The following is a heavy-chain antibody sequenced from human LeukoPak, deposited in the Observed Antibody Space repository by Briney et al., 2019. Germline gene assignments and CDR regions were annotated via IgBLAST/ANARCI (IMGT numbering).Heavy chain of an antibody. CDR1: GYTFQTYK. D-gene: IGHD3-10*01. Sequence: ASVKVSCKASGYTFQTYKIHWVQQAPGQGLEWMGIINPSGGGTKYAQKIQGRVTMTSDTSATTVYLELRSLRSEDTAVYYCAREVVRGRDYWGQGTLVIVSS. J-gene: IGHJ4*02. CDR2: INPSGGGT. CDR3: AREVVRGRDY. V-gene: IGHV1-46*02.